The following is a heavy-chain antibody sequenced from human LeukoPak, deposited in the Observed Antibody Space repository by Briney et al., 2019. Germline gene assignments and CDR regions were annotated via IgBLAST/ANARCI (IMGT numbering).Heavy chain of an antibody. V-gene: IGHV3-33*01. J-gene: IGHJ4*02. D-gene: IGHD6-13*01. CDR2: IWYDGSNK. CDR3: ARDQPGSSWLDY. CDR1: GFTFSSYG. Sequence: GRSLRLSCAASGFTFSSYGMHWVRQAPGKGLEWVAVIWYDGSNKYYADSVKGRFTISRDNSKNTLYLQVNSLRAEDTAVYYCARDQPGSSWLDYWGQGTLVTVSS.